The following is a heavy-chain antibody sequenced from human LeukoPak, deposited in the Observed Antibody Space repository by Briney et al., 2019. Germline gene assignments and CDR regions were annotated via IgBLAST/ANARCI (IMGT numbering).Heavy chain of an antibody. CDR1: GFTFSSYS. J-gene: IGHJ6*03. CDR2: ISSSSSYI. V-gene: IGHV3-21*01. D-gene: IGHD3-10*01. CDR3: ARLIRSITMVRGVSYYYYMDV. Sequence: GGSLRLSCAASGFTFSSYSMNWVRRAPGKGLEWVSSISSSSSYIYYADSVKGRFTISRDNAKNSLYLQMNSLRAEDTAVYYCARLIRSITMVRGVSYYYYMDVWGKGATVTVSS.